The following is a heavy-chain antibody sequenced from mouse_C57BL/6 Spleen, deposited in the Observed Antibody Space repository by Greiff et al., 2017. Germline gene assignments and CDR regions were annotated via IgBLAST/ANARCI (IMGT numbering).Heavy chain of an antibody. D-gene: IGHD4-1*01. V-gene: IGHV1-66*01. J-gene: IGHJ3*01. CDR3: AKERELGPFAY. Sequence: VQLQQSGPELVKPGASVKISCKASGYSFTSYYIHWVTKRPGQGLEWIGWIYPGSGNTKDKEKFKGKATLTADTSSSTAYMQLSSLTSEDSAVYYCAKERELGPFAYWGQGTLVTVSA. CDR2: IYPGSGNT. CDR1: GYSFTSYY.